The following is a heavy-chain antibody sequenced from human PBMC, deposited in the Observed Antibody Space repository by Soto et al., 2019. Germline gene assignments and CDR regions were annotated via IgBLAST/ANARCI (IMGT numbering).Heavy chain of an antibody. CDR2: IFVTGATI. Sequence: GGSMRLSCVSSGSTFSSYSMVWVSQAPGKGLQWVSYIFVTGATIYYADSVKGRFTVSRDNAKNSLFLLMNSLRAEDTGIYYCARDKDWAFDYWGQGTLVTVSS. V-gene: IGHV3-48*03. J-gene: IGHJ4*02. CDR3: ARDKDWAFDY. CDR1: GSTFSSYS. D-gene: IGHD3-9*01.